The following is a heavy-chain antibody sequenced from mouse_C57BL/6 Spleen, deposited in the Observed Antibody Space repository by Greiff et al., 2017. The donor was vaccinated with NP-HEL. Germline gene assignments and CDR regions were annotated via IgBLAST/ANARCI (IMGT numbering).Heavy chain of an antibody. CDR2: INPYNGGT. J-gene: IGHJ2*01. V-gene: IGHV1-19*01. CDR1: GYTFTDYY. CDR3: AADSSDSYFDY. D-gene: IGHD3-2*02. Sequence: VQLQQSGPVLVKPGASVKMSCKASGYTFTDYYMNWVKQSHGKSLEWIGVINPYNGGTSYNQKFKGKATLTVDKSSSTAYMELNSLTSEDSAVYYCAADSSDSYFDYWGQGTTLTVSS.